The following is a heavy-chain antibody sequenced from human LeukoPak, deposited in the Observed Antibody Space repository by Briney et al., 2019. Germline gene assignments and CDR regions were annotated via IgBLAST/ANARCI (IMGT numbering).Heavy chain of an antibody. Sequence: PGGSLRLSCAASGFSFSNAWLSWVRQAPGKGLEWVGRIKSKTDGGTTDYGAPVKGRFTISRDDSENTLHLQMNSLKTEDTAGYYCTTDKINEIWGQGILVTVSS. CDR1: GFSFSNAW. J-gene: IGHJ1*01. CDR2: IKSKTDGGTT. V-gene: IGHV3-15*01. CDR3: TTDKINEI. D-gene: IGHD2-8*01.